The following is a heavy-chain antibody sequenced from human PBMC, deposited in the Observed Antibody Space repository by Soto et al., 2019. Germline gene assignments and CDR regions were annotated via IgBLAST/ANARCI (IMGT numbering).Heavy chain of an antibody. V-gene: IGHV4-31*03. Sequence: PSETRSLTCTVSGGSISSGGYYWSWIRQHPGKGLEWIGYIYYSGSTYYNPSLKSRVTISVDTSKNQFSLKLSSVTAADTAVYYCARDRSGRYGMDVWGQGTTVTVSS. D-gene: IGHD1-26*01. CDR2: IYYSGST. CDR3: ARDRSGRYGMDV. CDR1: GGSISSGGYY. J-gene: IGHJ6*02.